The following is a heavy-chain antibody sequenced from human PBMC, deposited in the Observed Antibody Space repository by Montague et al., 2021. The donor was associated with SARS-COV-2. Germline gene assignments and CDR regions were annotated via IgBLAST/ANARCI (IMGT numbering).Heavy chain of an antibody. V-gene: IGHV4-59*01. CDR1: GGSISSYY. CDR3: ARYYYDFWSGYYSHYYFDY. CDR2: IYYSGST. D-gene: IGHD3-3*01. J-gene: IGHJ4*02. Sequence: SETLSLTCTVSGGSISSYYWSRIRQPPGKGLEWIGYIYYSGSTNYNPSLKSRVTISVDTSKNQFSLKLSSVTAADTVVYYCARYYYDFWSGYYSHYYFDYWGQGTLVTVSS.